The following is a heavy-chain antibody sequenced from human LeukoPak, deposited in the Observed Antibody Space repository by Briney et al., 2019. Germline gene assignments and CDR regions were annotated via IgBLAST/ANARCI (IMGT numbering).Heavy chain of an antibody. Sequence: RASVNVSCKASGYNLTTYGMNGVRQAPGQGREWIGWLSAYTGGTNYAQDFQGRVTLTTDRSTSTAYMELRSLRSDDTAVYYCARELYNLASDHWGQGTLVIVSS. CDR3: ARELYNLASDH. CDR1: GYNLTTYG. V-gene: IGHV1-18*01. CDR2: LSAYTGGT. D-gene: IGHD1-1*01. J-gene: IGHJ4*02.